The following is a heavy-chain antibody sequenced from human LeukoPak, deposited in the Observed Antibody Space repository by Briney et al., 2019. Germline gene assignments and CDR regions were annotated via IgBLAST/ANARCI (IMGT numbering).Heavy chain of an antibody. Sequence: SETLSLTCAVYGGSFSGYYWSWIRQPPEKGLEWIGEINHSGSTNYNPSLKSRVTISVDTSKNQFSLKLSSVTAADTAVYYCASITQKPAYYFDYWGQGTLVTVSS. CDR1: GGSFSGYY. J-gene: IGHJ4*02. CDR3: ASITQKPAYYFDY. V-gene: IGHV4-34*01. CDR2: INHSGST.